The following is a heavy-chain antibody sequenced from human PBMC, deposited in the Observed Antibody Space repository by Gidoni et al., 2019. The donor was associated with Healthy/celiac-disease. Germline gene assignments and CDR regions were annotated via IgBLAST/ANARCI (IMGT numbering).Heavy chain of an antibody. CDR1: GFTFSSYA. D-gene: IGHD5-12*01. V-gene: IGHV3-30-3*01. CDR2: ISYDGSNK. J-gene: IGHJ4*02. CDR3: ATPGFGWGDSGYYYFDY. Sequence: QVQLVESGGGVVQPGRSLRLSCAASGFTFSSYALHWVRQAPGKGLEWVAVISYDGSNKYYADSVKGRFTISRDNSKNTLYLQMNSLRAEDTAVYYCATPGFGWGDSGYYYFDYWGQGTLVTVSS.